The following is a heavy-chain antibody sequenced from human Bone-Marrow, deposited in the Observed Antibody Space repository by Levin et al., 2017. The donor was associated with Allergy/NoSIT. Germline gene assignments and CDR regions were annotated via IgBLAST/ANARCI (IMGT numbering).Heavy chain of an antibody. Sequence: GESLKISCEGSGFTFRDYQMAWIRQAPGKGLEWVSFISTTGTSKNYADSLKGRLTISRDNAKSSVYLQVNSLRAEDTAVYYCVRQNRAYNFYYGLDVWGQGTTVIVS. D-gene: IGHD2/OR15-2a*01. CDR2: ISTTGTSK. V-gene: IGHV3-11*01. CDR1: GFTFRDYQ. CDR3: VRQNRAYNFYYGLDV. J-gene: IGHJ6*02.